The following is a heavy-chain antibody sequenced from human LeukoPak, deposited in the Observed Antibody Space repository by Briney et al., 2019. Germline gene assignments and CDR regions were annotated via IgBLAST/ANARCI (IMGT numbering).Heavy chain of an antibody. D-gene: IGHD1-26*01. CDR3: ARHTTSSGRDFDL. V-gene: IGHV4-59*08. Sequence: SETLSLTCTVSSGSISSYYWSWIRQPPGKGLEWIGYIHYTGSPKYKPSLKSRVTISGDTSKDQFSLKLSSVTAADTAVYYCARHTTSSGRDFDLWGRGTLVTVSS. CDR1: SGSISSYY. CDR2: IHYTGSP. J-gene: IGHJ2*01.